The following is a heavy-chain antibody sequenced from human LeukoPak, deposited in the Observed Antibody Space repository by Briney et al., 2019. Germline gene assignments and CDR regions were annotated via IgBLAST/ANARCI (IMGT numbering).Heavy chain of an antibody. Sequence: APVKVSCKASFYPFTRYGIILVRQAPGQGPEGMGWISAYKCNTNYAQKLQGRVTMTTDTSTSTAYMELRSLRSDDTAVYYCARRDIVVVPAAGYYYYGMDVWGQGTTVTVSS. D-gene: IGHD2-2*01. CDR3: ARRDIVVVPAAGYYYYGMDV. V-gene: IGHV1-18*01. CDR1: FYPFTRYG. J-gene: IGHJ6*02. CDR2: ISAYKCNT.